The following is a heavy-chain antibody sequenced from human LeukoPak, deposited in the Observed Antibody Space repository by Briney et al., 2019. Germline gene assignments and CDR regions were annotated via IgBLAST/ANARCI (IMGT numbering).Heavy chain of an antibody. Sequence: SETLSLTCTVSGGSISSGSYYWSWIRQPAGKGLEWIGRIYTSGSTNYNPSLKSRVTISVDTSKNQFSLKLSSVTAADTAVYYCARNDAPYYDFWSGYYTAFDIWGQGTMVTVSS. J-gene: IGHJ3*02. V-gene: IGHV4-61*02. CDR2: IYTSGST. D-gene: IGHD3-3*01. CDR3: ARNDAPYYDFWSGYYTAFDI. CDR1: GGSISSGSYY.